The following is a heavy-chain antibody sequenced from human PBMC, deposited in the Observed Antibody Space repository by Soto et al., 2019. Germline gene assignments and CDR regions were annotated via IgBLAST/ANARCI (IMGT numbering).Heavy chain of an antibody. V-gene: IGHV4-30-4*01. D-gene: IGHD3-3*01. CDR1: GGSISSGDYY. CDR2: IYYSGST. Sequence: QVQLQESGPGLVKPSQTLSLTCTVSGGSISSGDYYWSWIHQPPGKGLEWIGYIYYSGSTYYNPSLKSRVTISVDTSKNQFSLKLSSVTAADTAVYYCARAVFGVVTLFDYWGQGTLVTVSS. J-gene: IGHJ4*02. CDR3: ARAVFGVVTLFDY.